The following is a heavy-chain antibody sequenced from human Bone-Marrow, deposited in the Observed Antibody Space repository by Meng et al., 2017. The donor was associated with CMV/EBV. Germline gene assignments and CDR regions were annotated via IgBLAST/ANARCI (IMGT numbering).Heavy chain of an antibody. V-gene: IGHV3-7*03. J-gene: IGHJ4*02. CDR2: IKEDGSGQ. CDR1: GSTFTTFW. CDR3: ARGEGCSGGSCYSGNDYFDY. D-gene: IGHD2-15*01. Sequence: GESLKISCASSGSTFTTFWMTGVRQAPGKGLEWVANIKEDGSGQWYVDSVKGRFTISRDNAKKSVYLQMNSLRAEDTAVYYCARGEGCSGGSCYSGNDYFDYWGQGTLVTVSS.